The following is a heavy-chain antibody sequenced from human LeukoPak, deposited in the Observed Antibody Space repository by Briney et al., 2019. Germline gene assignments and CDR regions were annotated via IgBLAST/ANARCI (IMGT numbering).Heavy chain of an antibody. CDR3: ARDARYDFHPFDS. J-gene: IGHJ4*02. V-gene: IGHV3-21*01. D-gene: IGHD3-3*01. CDR2: ISGTSSFI. Sequence: GGSLRLSCAASGFTFSRYPMNWIRQVPGKGLEWVSSISGTSSFIYYADSVKGRFTISRDNAKNSLYLQMNSLTVEDTAVYYCARDARYDFHPFDSWGQGILVTVSS. CDR1: GFTFSRYP.